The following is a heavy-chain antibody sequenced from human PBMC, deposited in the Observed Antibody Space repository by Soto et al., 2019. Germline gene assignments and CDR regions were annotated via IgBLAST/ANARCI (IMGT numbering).Heavy chain of an antibody. D-gene: IGHD2-21*02. J-gene: IGHJ6*02. CDR2: IIPIFGTA. CDR1: GGTFSSYA. CDR3: ASPVATVYYYYGMDV. V-gene: IGHV1-69*12. Sequence: QVQLVQSGAEVKKPGSSVKVSCKASGGTFSSYAITWVRQAPGQGLEWMGGIIPIFGTADYAQKFQGRVTITADESTSTAYMELSILRSEDTAVYHCASPVATVYYYYGMDVWGQGTTVTVSS.